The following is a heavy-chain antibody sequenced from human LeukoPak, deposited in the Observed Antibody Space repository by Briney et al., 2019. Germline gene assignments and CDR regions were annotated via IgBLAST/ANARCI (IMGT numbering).Heavy chain of an antibody. CDR1: GFTFSSYA. V-gene: IGHV3-30-3*01. CDR3: ARAREHCSSTSCYSYYYSGMDV. CDR2: ISYDGSNK. D-gene: IGHD2-2*02. J-gene: IGHJ6*02. Sequence: PGGSLRLSCAASGFTFSSYAMHWVRQAPGEGLEWVAVISYDGSNKYYADSVKGRFTISRDNSKNTLYLQMNSLRAEDTAVYYCARAREHCSSTSCYSYYYSGMDVWGQGTTVTVSS.